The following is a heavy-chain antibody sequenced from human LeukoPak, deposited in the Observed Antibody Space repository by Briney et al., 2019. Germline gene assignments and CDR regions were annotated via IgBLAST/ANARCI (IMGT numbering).Heavy chain of an antibody. CDR1: GYTFTSYD. CDR2: INAGNGNT. CDR3: ARDHPQYYYGSGSYGAYNWFDP. J-gene: IGHJ5*02. V-gene: IGHV1-3*01. Sequence: ASVKVSCKASGYTFTSYDINWVRQATGQGLEWMGWINAGNGNTKYSQKFQGRVTITRDTSASTAYMELSSLRSEDTAVYYCARDHPQYYYGSGSYGAYNWFDPWGQGTLVTVSS. D-gene: IGHD3-10*01.